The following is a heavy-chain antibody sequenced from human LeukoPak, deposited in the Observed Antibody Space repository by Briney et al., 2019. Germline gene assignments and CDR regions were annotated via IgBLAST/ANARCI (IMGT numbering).Heavy chain of an antibody. J-gene: IGHJ4*02. CDR2: ISSNGGST. CDR1: GFTFSSYA. CDR3: ARETCSSTSCYSDY. Sequence: GGSLRLSCAASGFTFSSYAMHWVRQAPGKGLEYVSAISSNGGSTYYANSVKGRFTISRDNSKNTLYLQMGSLRAEDTAVYYCARETCSSTSCYSDYWGQGTLVTVSS. D-gene: IGHD2-2*01. V-gene: IGHV3-64*01.